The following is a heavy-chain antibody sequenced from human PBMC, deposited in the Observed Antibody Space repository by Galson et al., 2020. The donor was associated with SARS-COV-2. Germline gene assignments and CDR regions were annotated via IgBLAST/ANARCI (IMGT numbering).Heavy chain of an antibody. V-gene: IGHV3-30*04. CDR1: GFTFSSYA. CDR2: ISYDGSNK. D-gene: IGHD3-3*01. Sequence: GGSLRLSCAASGFTFSSYAMHWVRQAPGKGLEWVAVISYDGSNKYYADSVKGRFTISRDNSKNTLYLQMNSLRAEDTAVYYCARVMEYYDFWSGYYNAVNYYYGMDVWGQGTTVTVSS. J-gene: IGHJ6*02. CDR3: ARVMEYYDFWSGYYNAVNYYYGMDV.